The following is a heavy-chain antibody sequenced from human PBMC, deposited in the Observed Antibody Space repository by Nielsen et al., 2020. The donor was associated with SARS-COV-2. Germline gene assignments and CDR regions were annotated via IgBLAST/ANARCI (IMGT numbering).Heavy chain of an antibody. Sequence: GESLKISCAASGFTFSTYSMNWVRQAPGKGLEWVSYISSGSSYIYYADSVKGRFTISRDNAKNSLYLQMNSLRAEDTAVYYCAREADSGPFGYWGQGTLVTVSS. CDR3: AREADSGPFGY. D-gene: IGHD1-26*01. CDR2: ISSGSSYI. J-gene: IGHJ4*02. CDR1: GFTFSTYS. V-gene: IGHV3-21*01.